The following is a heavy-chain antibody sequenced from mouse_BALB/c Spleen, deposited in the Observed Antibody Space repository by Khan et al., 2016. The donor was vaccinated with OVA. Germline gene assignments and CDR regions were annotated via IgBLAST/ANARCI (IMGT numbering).Heavy chain of an antibody. D-gene: IGHD1-1*01. CDR3: ASMILYYYGSNFGGYYVDY. J-gene: IGHJ2*01. V-gene: IGHV3-2*02. Sequence: EVQLQESGPGLVKPSQSLSLTCTVTGYSITSDYAWNWIRQFPGNKLEWMGYISYSGDTAYNPSLKSRISITRDTSKNQFFLQLNSVTTEDTATYCCASMILYYYGSNFGGYYVDYWGQGTTLTVSS. CDR1: GYSITSDYA. CDR2: ISYSGDT.